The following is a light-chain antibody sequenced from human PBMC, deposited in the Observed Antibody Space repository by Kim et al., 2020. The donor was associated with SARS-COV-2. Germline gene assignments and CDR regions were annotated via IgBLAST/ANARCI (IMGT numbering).Light chain of an antibody. J-gene: IGLJ3*02. CDR1: RGHSSYA. CDR2: VNSDGSH. V-gene: IGLV4-69*01. Sequence: ASVKLTCTLSRGHSSYAIAWHQQQPEKGPRYLMKVNSDGSHNKGDGIPDRFSGSRSGAERYLTISSLQSEDEADYYCQTWDTGVRVFGGGTKLTVL. CDR3: QTWDTGVRV.